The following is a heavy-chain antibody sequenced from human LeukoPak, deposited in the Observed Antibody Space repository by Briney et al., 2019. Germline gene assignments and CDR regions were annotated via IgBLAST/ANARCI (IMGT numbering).Heavy chain of an antibody. J-gene: IGHJ4*01. CDR2: IYYSGST. CDR3: ARHSSSWSPNPDY. CDR1: GGSFTAFY. Sequence: SETLSLTCTVSGGSFTAFYWSWIRQPPGKGLEWIGSIYYSGSTYAIPSLRSRVTMSVDTSKNQFSLKLNSVTAADTAVYYCARHSSSWSPNPDYWGHGTLVTVSA. D-gene: IGHD6-13*01. V-gene: IGHV4-39*01.